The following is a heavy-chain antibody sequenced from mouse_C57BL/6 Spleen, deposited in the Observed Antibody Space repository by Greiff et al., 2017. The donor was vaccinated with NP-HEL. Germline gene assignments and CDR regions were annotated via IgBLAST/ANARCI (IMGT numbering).Heavy chain of an antibody. CDR3: ARDYGSRYFDV. V-gene: IGHV5-9*01. J-gene: IGHJ1*03. D-gene: IGHD1-1*01. CDR2: ISGGGNT. CDR1: GFTFSSYT. Sequence: EVQRVESGGGLVKPGGSLKLSCAASGFTFSSYTMSWVRQTPEKRLEWVATISGGGNTYYPDSVKGRFTISRDNAKNTLYLQMSSLRSEDTALYYCARDYGSRYFDVWGTGTTVTVSS.